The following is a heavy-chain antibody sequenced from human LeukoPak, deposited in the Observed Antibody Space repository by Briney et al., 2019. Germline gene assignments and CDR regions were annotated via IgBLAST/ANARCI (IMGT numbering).Heavy chain of an antibody. CDR1: GLTFSSDG. J-gene: IGHJ6*03. V-gene: IGHV3-23*01. Sequence: GGSLRLSCAASGLTFSSDGMSWVRQAPGKGLEWVAVISGSGGTTYYADSVKGRFTISRDNSKKTLYLQMSSLGADDTAVCFCAKSIEGVVRGTYYYYSYMDVWGKGTTVTVSS. D-gene: IGHD3-3*01. CDR2: ISGSGGTT. CDR3: AKSIEGVVRGTYYYYSYMDV.